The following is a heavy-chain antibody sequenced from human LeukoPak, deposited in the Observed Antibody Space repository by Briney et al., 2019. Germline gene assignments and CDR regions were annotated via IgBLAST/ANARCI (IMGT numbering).Heavy chain of an antibody. D-gene: IGHD3-22*01. Sequence: PSETLSLTCTVSGGSITSYYWSWIRQPAGKGLEWIGHIYTSGSTNYNPSLKSRVTMSVDTSKNRFSLKLSSVTAADTAVYYCAGNYYYDTSGSDYWGQGALVTVSS. CDR1: GGSITSYY. CDR3: AGNYYYDTSGSDY. CDR2: IYTSGST. J-gene: IGHJ4*02. V-gene: IGHV4-4*07.